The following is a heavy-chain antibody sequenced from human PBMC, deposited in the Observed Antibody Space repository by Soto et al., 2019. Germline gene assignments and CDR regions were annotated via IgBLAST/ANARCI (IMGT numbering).Heavy chain of an antibody. CDR3: ARDIPEVNDYYYYGMDV. J-gene: IGHJ6*02. CDR1: GFTFSSYG. V-gene: IGHV3-33*01. D-gene: IGHD1-1*01. Sequence: PGGSLRLSCAASGFTFSSYGMHWVRQAPGKGLEWVAVIWYDVSNKYYADSVKGRFTISRDNSKNTLYLQMNSLRAEDTAVYYCARDIPEVNDYYYYGMDVWGQGTTVTVPS. CDR2: IWYDVSNK.